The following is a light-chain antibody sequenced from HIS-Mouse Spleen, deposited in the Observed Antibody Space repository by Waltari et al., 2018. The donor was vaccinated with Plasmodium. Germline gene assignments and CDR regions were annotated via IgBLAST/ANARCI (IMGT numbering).Light chain of an antibody. Sequence: SYELTQPPSVSVSPGQTATTPCSGAKSGDKYACWYQQKPGQSPVLVIYQDSKRPSGIPERFSGSNSGNTATLTISGTQAMDEADYYCQAWDSSTDYVFGTGTKVTVL. CDR3: QAWDSSTDYV. V-gene: IGLV3-1*01. CDR2: QDS. CDR1: KSGDKY. J-gene: IGLJ1*01.